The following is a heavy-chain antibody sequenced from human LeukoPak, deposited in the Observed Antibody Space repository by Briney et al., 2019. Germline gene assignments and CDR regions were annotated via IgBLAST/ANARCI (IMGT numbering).Heavy chain of an antibody. J-gene: IGHJ3*02. V-gene: IGHV4-34*01. CDR2: INHSGST. CDR3: ARLVRTSCYIPCAFDI. D-gene: IGHD2-2*02. CDR1: GGSFSGYY. Sequence: SETLSLTCAVYGGSFSGYYWSWIRRPPGKGLEWIGEINHSGSTNYNPSLKSRVTISVDTSKNQFSLKLSSVTAADTAVYYCARLVRTSCYIPCAFDIWGQGTMVTVSS.